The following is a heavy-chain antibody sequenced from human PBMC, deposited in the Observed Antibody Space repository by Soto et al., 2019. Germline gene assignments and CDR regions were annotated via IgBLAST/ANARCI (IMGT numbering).Heavy chain of an antibody. Sequence: GASVKVSCKASGGTFSSYAISWVRQAPGQGLEWMGGIIPIFGTANYAQKFQGRVTITADESTSTAYMELSSLRSEDTALYYCARERENWNYGSAFDYWGQGTLVTVSS. CDR2: IIPIFGTA. V-gene: IGHV1-69*13. J-gene: IGHJ4*02. D-gene: IGHD1-7*01. CDR1: GGTFSSYA. CDR3: ARERENWNYGSAFDY.